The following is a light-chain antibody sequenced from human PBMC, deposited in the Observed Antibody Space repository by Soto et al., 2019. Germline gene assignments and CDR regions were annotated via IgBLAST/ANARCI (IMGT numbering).Light chain of an antibody. J-gene: IGLJ1*01. Sequence: QSALTQPRSVSGSPGQSVTISCTGTSSDVGGYNYVSWYQQHPGKAPKLMIYDVSKRPSGVPDRFSGSKSGNTASLTISGLQADDEADYYCCSYAGSYTWVFVTGTKVTVL. CDR3: CSYAGSYTWV. CDR2: DVS. CDR1: SSDVGGYNY. V-gene: IGLV2-11*01.